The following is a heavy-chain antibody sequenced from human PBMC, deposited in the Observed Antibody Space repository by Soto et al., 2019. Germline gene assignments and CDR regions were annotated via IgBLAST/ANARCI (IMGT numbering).Heavy chain of an antibody. Sequence: GESLKISCKGSGYSFTSYWIGWVRQMPGKGLDWMGIIYPGDSDTRYSPSFQGQVTISADKSISTAYLQWSSLKASDTAMYYCARQDIVVVPAAMLRGGMDVWGQGTTVTVSS. D-gene: IGHD2-2*01. CDR2: IYPGDSDT. CDR3: ARQDIVVVPAAMLRGGMDV. J-gene: IGHJ6*02. V-gene: IGHV5-51*01. CDR1: GYSFTSYW.